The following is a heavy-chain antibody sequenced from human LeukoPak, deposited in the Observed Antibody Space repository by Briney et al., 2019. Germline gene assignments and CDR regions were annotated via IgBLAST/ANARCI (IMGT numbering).Heavy chain of an antibody. V-gene: IGHV4-61*02. CDR3: ARATPRDAFDI. CDR2: IYTSGST. J-gene: IGHJ3*02. CDR1: GGSISSGSYY. Sequence: PSETLSLTCTVSGGSISSGSYYWSWIRQPAGKGLEWIGRIYTSGSTNYNPSLKSRVTISVDTSKNQFSLKLSSVTAADTAVCYCARATPRDAFDIWGQGTMVTVSS.